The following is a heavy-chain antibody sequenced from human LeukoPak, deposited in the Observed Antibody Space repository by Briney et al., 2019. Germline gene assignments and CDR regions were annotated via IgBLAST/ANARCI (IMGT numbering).Heavy chain of an antibody. D-gene: IGHD6-13*01. CDR3: ARGIAAAGTYYYYYYMDV. J-gene: IGHJ6*03. Sequence: PSETLSLTCTVSGGSISSYYWSWIRQPPGKGLEWIGYIYYCGSTNYNPSLKSRVTISVDTSKNQFSLKLSSVTAADTAVYYCARGIAAAGTYYYYYYMDVWGKGTTVTVSS. CDR1: GGSISSYY. CDR2: IYYCGST. V-gene: IGHV4-59*12.